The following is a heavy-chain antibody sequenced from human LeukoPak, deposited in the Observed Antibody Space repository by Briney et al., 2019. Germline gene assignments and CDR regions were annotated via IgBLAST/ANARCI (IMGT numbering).Heavy chain of an antibody. CDR3: ARDNASGNFFDY. V-gene: IGHV3-33*01. Sequence: GGSLRLSCAASGFTFSDHGMYWVRQAPGKGLEWMAVIWCDGSKEYYADSVKGRFSISRDNSQNTLFLQMNSLRAEDTAVYYCARDNASGNFFDYWGQGALVTVSS. D-gene: IGHD6-19*01. CDR2: IWCDGSKE. J-gene: IGHJ4*02. CDR1: GFTFSDHG.